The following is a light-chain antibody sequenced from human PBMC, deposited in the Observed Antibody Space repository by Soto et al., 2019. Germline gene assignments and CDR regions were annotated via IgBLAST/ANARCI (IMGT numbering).Light chain of an antibody. J-gene: IGKJ1*01. CDR2: GAS. CDR3: QQYDSSPWT. Sequence: EIVLTQSPGTLSLSPGERATLSCRASQSVSSSFLAWYQQKPGQAPRLLIYGASGRATGIPDRFSGSGSGTDFPLTISRLEPEDFAVYYCQQYDSSPWTFGQGTKVEIK. CDR1: QSVSSSF. V-gene: IGKV3-20*01.